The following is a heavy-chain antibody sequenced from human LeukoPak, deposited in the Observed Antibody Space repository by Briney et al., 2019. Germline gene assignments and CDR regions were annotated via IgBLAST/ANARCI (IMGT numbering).Heavy chain of an antibody. V-gene: IGHV3-21*01. CDR2: SSTSSSYI. CDR1: GFTFSRHS. D-gene: IGHD6-6*01. Sequence: GGSLRLSCAASGFTFSRHSMNWVRQAPGKGLEWVSSSSTSSSYIYYADSVRGRFTISRDNAKNSLYLQMNSLRAEDTAVYYCATVIAARAADCFDYWGQGTLVTVSS. J-gene: IGHJ4*02. CDR3: ATVIAARAADCFDY.